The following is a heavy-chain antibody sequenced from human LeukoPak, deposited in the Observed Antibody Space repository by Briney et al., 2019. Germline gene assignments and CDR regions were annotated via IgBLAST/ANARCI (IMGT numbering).Heavy chain of an antibody. CDR3: ARDRGGSYSAFDI. V-gene: IGHV1-2*02. CDR2: INPNSGGT. D-gene: IGHD1-26*01. CDR1: GYTFTGYY. J-gene: IGHJ3*02. Sequence: ASVKVSCKASGYTFTGYYIHWVRQAPGQGLEWMGWINPNSGGTNYAQKFQGRVTMTRDTSISTAYMELSRLRSDDTAVYYCARDRGGSYSAFDIWGQGTMVTVSS.